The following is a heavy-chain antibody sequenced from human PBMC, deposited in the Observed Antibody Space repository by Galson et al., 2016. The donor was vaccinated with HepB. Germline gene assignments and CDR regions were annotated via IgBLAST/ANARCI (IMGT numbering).Heavy chain of an antibody. Sequence: SLRLSCAASGFTFSSYAMHWVRQAPGKGLEWVAVISYDGSNKDYADSVKGRFTISRDNSKNTLYLQMNSLRAEDTDFYYCAKDRLELAVAGTNYYGMDVWGQGTTVTVSS. CDR2: ISYDGSNK. D-gene: IGHD6-19*01. V-gene: IGHV3-30*18. CDR3: AKDRLELAVAGTNYYGMDV. CDR1: GFTFSSYA. J-gene: IGHJ6*02.